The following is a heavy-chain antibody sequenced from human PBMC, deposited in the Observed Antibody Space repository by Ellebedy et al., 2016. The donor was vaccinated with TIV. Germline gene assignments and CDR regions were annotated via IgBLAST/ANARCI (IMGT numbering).Heavy chain of an antibody. D-gene: IGHD4-17*01. J-gene: IGHJ6*02. CDR1: GFSLSTSGMC. CDR3: AHTTVTTFPTNKYYYGMDV. CDR2: IDWDDDK. Sequence: SGPTLVKPTQTLTLTCTFSGFSLSTSGMCVSWIRQPPGKALEWLALIDWDDDKYYSTSLKTRLTISKDTSKNQVVLTMTNMDPVDTATYYCAHTTVTTFPTNKYYYGMDVWGQGTTVTVSS. V-gene: IGHV2-70*01.